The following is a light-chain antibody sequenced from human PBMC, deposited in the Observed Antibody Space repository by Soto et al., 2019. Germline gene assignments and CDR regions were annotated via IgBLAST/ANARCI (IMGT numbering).Light chain of an antibody. Sequence: EIVMTQSPVTLSLSPGETATLSCRASQSISTTLAWYQQKPGQAPRLLIYDASTRATGIPARFSGSGSGTEFTLTISRLQSEDFAVYYCQQYTNWVTFGGGTQVEIE. V-gene: IGKV3-15*01. CDR1: QSISTT. J-gene: IGKJ4*01. CDR3: QQYTNWVT. CDR2: DAS.